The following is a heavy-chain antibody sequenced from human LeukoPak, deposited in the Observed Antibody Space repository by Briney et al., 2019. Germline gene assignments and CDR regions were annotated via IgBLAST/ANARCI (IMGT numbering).Heavy chain of an antibody. V-gene: IGHV3-7*03. CDR1: GFIFSDYS. CDR3: ARETWRRAFDI. CDR2: INQGGGDK. Sequence: GGSLRLSCAASGFIFSDYSMTWVRQAPGKGLEWVASINQGGGDKNHVDSVKGRFTISRDNTKNALYLQMNSLRAEDTAVYYCARETWRRAFDIWGQGTMVTVSS. D-gene: IGHD6-25*01. J-gene: IGHJ3*02.